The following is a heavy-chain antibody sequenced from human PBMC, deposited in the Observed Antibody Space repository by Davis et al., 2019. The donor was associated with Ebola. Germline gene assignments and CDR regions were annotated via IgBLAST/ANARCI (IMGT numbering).Heavy chain of an antibody. D-gene: IGHD3-22*01. V-gene: IGHV5-51*01. CDR3: ARGNDSSDPAFDY. J-gene: IGHJ4*02. CDR2: IYTGDSDT. CDR1: GYSFTSYW. Sequence: PGGSLRLSCKGSGYSFTSYWIGWVRQMPGKGLEWMGIIYTGDSDTRYSPSFQGQVTISADKSISTAYLQWSSLKASDTAMYYCARGNDSSDPAFDYWGQGTLVTVSS.